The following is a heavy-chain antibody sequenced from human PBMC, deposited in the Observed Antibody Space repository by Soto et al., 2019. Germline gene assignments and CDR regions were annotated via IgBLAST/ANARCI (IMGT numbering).Heavy chain of an antibody. CDR3: ARDRFRNYYDSSGYWEDHAHDY. J-gene: IGHJ4*02. V-gene: IGHV1-69*13. CDR2: IIPIFGTA. CDR1: GGTFSSYA. D-gene: IGHD3-22*01. Sequence: ASVKVSCKASGGTFSSYAISWVRQAPGQGLEWMGGIIPIFGTANYAQKFQGRVTITADESTSTAYMELSSLRSEDTAVYYCARDRFRNYYDSSGYWEDHAHDYWGQGTLVTVSS.